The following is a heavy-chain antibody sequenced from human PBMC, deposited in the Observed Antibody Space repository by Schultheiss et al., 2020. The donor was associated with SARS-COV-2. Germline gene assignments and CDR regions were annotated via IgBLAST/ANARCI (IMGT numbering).Heavy chain of an antibody. CDR2: IIPILGIA. V-gene: IGHV1-69*04. CDR1: GGTLSSYA. J-gene: IGHJ6*02. Sequence: SVKVSCKASGGTLSSYAISWVRQAPGQGLEWMGRIIPILGIANYAQKFQGWVTMTRNTSISTAYMELSSLRSEDTAVYYCAREDQLLLGTYYGMDVWGQGTTVTVSS. D-gene: IGHD2-2*01. CDR3: AREDQLLLGTYYGMDV.